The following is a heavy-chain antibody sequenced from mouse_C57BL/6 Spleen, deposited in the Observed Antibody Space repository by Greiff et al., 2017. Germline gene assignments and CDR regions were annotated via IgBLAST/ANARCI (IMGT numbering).Heavy chain of an antibody. CDR1: GYAFSSYW. V-gene: IGHV1-80*01. D-gene: IGHD2-13*01. J-gene: IGHJ4*01. CDR3: ARRCSEGDYWAMDY. CDR2: IYPGGGGT. Sequence: QVQLQQSGAELVKPGASVKMSCKASGYAFSSYWMTWVKQRPGQGLEWIGHIYPGGGGTNYNGKFKSKATLTADKSSSTAYMQLSSLTSEDSAVYYCARRCSEGDYWAMDYWGQGTSVTVSS.